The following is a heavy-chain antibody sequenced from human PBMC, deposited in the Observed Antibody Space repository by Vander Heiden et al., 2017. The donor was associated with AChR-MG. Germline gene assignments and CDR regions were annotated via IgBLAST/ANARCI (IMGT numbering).Heavy chain of an antibody. D-gene: IGHD6-6*01. J-gene: IGHJ4*02. Sequence: QVQLPESGPGVVKPSQTLSLTCTVPGGSIRSGTSQWGWSRQPAGKGLEWIGRIYTSGSTNYNPSLKSRVTISVDTSKNQFSLKLSSVTAADTAVYYCARETIEYSSSSGWYYFDYWGQGTLVTVSS. CDR1: GGSIRSGTSQ. V-gene: IGHV4-61*02. CDR3: ARETIEYSSSSGWYYFDY. CDR2: IYTSGST.